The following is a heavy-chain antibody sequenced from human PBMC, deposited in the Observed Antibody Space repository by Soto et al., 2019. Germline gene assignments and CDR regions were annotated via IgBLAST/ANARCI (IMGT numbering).Heavy chain of an antibody. V-gene: IGHV4-39*01. D-gene: IGHD1-1*01. CDR3: ASQLESTTYFDY. CDR1: GGSISNSDYF. J-gene: IGHJ4*02. Sequence: PSETLSLTCTVSGGSISNSDYFWAWMRQPPGKGLEWVGTISHTGSPRYNPSLKSRVTISVDTSKNQFSLRLSSVTAADTAVFYCASQLESTTYFDYWGRGTLVTVSS. CDR2: ISHTGSP.